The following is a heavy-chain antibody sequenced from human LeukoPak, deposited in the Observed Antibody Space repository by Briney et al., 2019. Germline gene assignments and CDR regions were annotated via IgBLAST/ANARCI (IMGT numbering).Heavy chain of an antibody. Sequence: SETLSLTCTVSGGSISSYYWSWIRQPAGKGLEWIGRIYTSGSTNYSPSLKSRVTMSVDTSKNQFSLKLSSVTAADTAVYYCARDRRYYDSSGYYYLIDYWGQGTLVTVSS. J-gene: IGHJ4*02. CDR1: GGSISSYY. V-gene: IGHV4-4*07. CDR3: ARDRRYYDSSGYYYLIDY. D-gene: IGHD3-22*01. CDR2: IYTSGST.